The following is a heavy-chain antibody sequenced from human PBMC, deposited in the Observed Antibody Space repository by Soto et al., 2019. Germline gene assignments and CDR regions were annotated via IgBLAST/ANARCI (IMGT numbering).Heavy chain of an antibody. J-gene: IGHJ4*02. V-gene: IGHV1-3*01. CDR1: GATFTDDA. CDR2: INPGNGDT. CDR3: ACGVGATAATFDY. D-gene: IGHD1-26*01. Sequence: QVHLVQSGAEVKKPGASVKVSCKASGATFTDDAIHWVRQAPRQRREWLAWINPGNGDTQYSQKFQGRVTLTRDTAATTAYMELSSLSSEDTAVYFCACGVGATAATFDYWGQGTLVTVSS.